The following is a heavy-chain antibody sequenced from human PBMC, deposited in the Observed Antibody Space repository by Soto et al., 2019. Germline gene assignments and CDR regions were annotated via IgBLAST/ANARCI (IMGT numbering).Heavy chain of an antibody. D-gene: IGHD2-15*01. J-gene: IGHJ4*02. Sequence: EVQLLESGGGLVQPGGSRRLSCAASGFTFSSYAMTWVRQAPGKGLDWVAAISDSGGSTYYADSVKGRFTISRDNSKNTVYLQMSSLRAEDTAVYYCTLYCSGVTCSGHWGQGTLVTVSS. CDR1: GFTFSSYA. V-gene: IGHV3-23*01. CDR2: ISDSGGST. CDR3: TLYCSGVTCSGH.